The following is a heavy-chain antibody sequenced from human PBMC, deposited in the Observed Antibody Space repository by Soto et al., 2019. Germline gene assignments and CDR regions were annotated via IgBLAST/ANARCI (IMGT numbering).Heavy chain of an antibody. CDR2: IVVGSGNT. V-gene: IGHV1-58*01. Sequence: GASVKVSCKASGFTFTSSAVQWVRQARGQRLEWIGWIVVGSGNTNYAQKFQERVTITRDMSTSTAYMELSSLRSEDTAVYYCAANMYFDWFPAPYYYGMDVWGQGTTVTVSS. CDR1: GFTFTSSA. CDR3: AANMYFDWFPAPYYYGMDV. D-gene: IGHD3-9*01. J-gene: IGHJ6*02.